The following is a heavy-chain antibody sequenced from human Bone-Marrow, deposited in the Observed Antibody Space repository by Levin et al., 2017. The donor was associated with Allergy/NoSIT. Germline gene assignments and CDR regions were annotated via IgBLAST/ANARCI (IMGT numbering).Heavy chain of an antibody. CDR3: ARDWGYGDNEDI. CDR2: IKAAGIEK. Sequence: PGGSLRLSCVASGFKFNAYWMNWVRQAPGKGLEWVANIKAAGIEKHYIDSVRGRFTISRDNARNSLYLEMTSLRGDDTAIYYCARDWGYGDNEDIWGRGTMVTVSS. J-gene: IGHJ3*02. V-gene: IGHV3-7*03. D-gene: IGHD4-17*01. CDR1: GFKFNAYW.